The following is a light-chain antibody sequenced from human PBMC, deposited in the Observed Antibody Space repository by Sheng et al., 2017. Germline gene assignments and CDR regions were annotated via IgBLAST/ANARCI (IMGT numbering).Light chain of an antibody. J-gene: IGKJ2*01. CDR2: AAS. CDR1: QDISSW. Sequence: DIQVTQSPSSLSASVGDKVTITCRATQDISSWLGWYQQKPGKAPKLLIYAASILQDGVPSRFSGSGSGTDFTLTINNLQPEDFATYYCQQANSFPYTFGQGTKVEIK. V-gene: IGKV1-12*01. CDR3: QQANSFPYT.